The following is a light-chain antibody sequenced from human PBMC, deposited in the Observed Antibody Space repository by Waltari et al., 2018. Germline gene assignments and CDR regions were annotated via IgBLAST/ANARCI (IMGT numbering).Light chain of an antibody. CDR1: YSNIGSNI. Sequence: QSVLTQPPSASGTPGQRVSISCSGSYSNIGSNIVTWYQQLPGTAPKLLIYSNDTRPSGVPDRCSGSKSGTSAALAISGLQSEDEAEYYCATWDDRLTGVVFGGGTRVTVL. V-gene: IGLV1-44*01. CDR3: ATWDDRLTGVV. J-gene: IGLJ2*01. CDR2: SND.